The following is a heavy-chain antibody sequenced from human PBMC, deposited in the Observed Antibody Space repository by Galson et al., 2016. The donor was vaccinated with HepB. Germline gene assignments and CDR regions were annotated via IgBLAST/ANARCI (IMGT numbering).Heavy chain of an antibody. CDR2: IRTAPNNYAT. Sequence: SLRLSCAASGFTFSASAMHWVRQASGKGLEWLGRIRTAPNNYATVYAASVKGRFTISRDDSKNTAYLEMSSLKTEETAVYYCTRRVMTLGRGLILNWFDPWGQGTPVTVSS. CDR1: GFTFSASA. D-gene: IGHD3-10*01. J-gene: IGHJ5*02. V-gene: IGHV3-73*01. CDR3: TRRVMTLGRGLILNWFDP.